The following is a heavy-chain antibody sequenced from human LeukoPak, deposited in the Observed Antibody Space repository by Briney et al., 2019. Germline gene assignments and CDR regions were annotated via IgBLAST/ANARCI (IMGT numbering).Heavy chain of an antibody. Sequence: GGSLRLSCAASGFTFSSYAMSWVRQAPGKGLEWVSAISGSGGSTYYADSVKGRFTISRDSSKNTLYLQMNSLRAEDTAVYYCAKAGIFGVVIYFDYWGQGTLVTVSS. V-gene: IGHV3-23*01. CDR3: AKAGIFGVVIYFDY. CDR1: GFTFSSYA. CDR2: ISGSGGST. D-gene: IGHD3-3*01. J-gene: IGHJ4*02.